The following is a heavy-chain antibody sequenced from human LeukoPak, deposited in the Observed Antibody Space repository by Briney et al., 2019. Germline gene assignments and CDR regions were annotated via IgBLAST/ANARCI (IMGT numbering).Heavy chain of an antibody. V-gene: IGHV1-69*13. D-gene: IGHD6-19*01. Sequence: ASVKVSCKASGGTFSSYAISWVRQAPGQGLEWMGGIIPIFGTANYAQKFQGRVTITADESTSTAYMELSRLRSEDTAVYYCARDIGPDAAGPFDYWGQGTLVTVSS. CDR1: GGTFSSYA. J-gene: IGHJ4*02. CDR2: IIPIFGTA. CDR3: ARDIGPDAAGPFDY.